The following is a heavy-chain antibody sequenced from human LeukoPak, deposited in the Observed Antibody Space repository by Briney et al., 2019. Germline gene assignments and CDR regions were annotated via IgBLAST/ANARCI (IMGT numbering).Heavy chain of an antibody. V-gene: IGHV3-23*01. J-gene: IGHJ4*02. D-gene: IGHD5-18*01. CDR2: ISGSSDST. Sequence: GGSLRLSCAASGFTFSKYAMTWVRQAPGKGLEWVSVISGSSDSTYYAASVKGRFTISRDNSKNTLYLQLNSLRPGDTAVYYCAKDRIASTLVTAFGCWGQGTLVTVSS. CDR1: GFTFSKYA. CDR3: AKDRIASTLVTAFGC.